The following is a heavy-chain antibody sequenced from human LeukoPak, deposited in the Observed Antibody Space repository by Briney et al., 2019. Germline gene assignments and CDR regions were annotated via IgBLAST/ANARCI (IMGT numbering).Heavy chain of an antibody. CDR1: GFPLSTSGMC. V-gene: IGHV2-70*11. J-gene: IGHJ4*02. D-gene: IGHD2-2*01. CDR2: IDWDDDK. CDR3: ARTSLRDIAVQTWTLDY. Sequence: SGPALVKPTQTLTLTCTFSGFPLSTSGMCVSWIRQPPGKALEWLARIDWDDDKYYSTSLKTRLTISKDTSKNQVVLTMTNMDPVDTATYYCARTSLRDIAVQTWTLDYWGQGTLVTVSS.